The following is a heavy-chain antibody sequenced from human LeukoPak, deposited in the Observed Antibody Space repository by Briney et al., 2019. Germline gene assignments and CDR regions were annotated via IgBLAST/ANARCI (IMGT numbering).Heavy chain of an antibody. J-gene: IGHJ4*02. CDR1: GGSISSGGYY. V-gene: IGHV4-31*03. D-gene: IGHD3-22*01. CDR3: ARRHHYYDSSGYPYYFDY. Sequence: SETLSLTCTVSGGSISSGGYYWSWIRQHPGKGLEWIGYIYYSGSTYYNPSLKSRVTISVDTSKNQFSLKLSSVTAADTAVYYCARRHHYYDSSGYPYYFDYWGQGTLVTVSS. CDR2: IYYSGST.